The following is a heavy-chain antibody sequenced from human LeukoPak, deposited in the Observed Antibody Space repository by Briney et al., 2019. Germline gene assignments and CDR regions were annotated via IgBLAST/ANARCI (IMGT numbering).Heavy chain of an antibody. D-gene: IGHD1-1*01. Sequence: ASVKVSCKASGYTFTSYDINWVRQATGQGLEWMGWMNPNSGNTGYAQKFQGRVTITRNTPISTAYMELSSLRSEDMAVYYCARGRYNWNDVDYYYYYYYMDVWGKGTTVTVSS. J-gene: IGHJ6*03. V-gene: IGHV1-8*03. CDR2: MNPNSGNT. CDR1: GYTFTSYD. CDR3: ARGRYNWNDVDYYYYYYYMDV.